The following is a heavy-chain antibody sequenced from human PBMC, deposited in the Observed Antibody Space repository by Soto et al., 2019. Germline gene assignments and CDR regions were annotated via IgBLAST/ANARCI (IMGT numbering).Heavy chain of an antibody. CDR1: GGTFSSYA. CDR2: IIPILGIA. V-gene: IGHV1-69*10. D-gene: IGHD6-19*01. Sequence: ASVKVSCKASGGTFSSYAISWVRQAPGQGLEWMGGIIPILGIANYAQKFQGRVTITADKSTSTAYMELSSLRSEDTAVYYCARGPSIAVAGTPDYYYYGMDVWGQGTTVTVSS. J-gene: IGHJ6*02. CDR3: ARGPSIAVAGTPDYYYYGMDV.